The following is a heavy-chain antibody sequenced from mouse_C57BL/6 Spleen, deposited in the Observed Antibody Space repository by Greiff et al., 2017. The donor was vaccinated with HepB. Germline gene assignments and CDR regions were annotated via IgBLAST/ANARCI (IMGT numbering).Heavy chain of an antibody. J-gene: IGHJ3*01. CDR2: FHPYNDDT. D-gene: IGHD2-2*01. Sequence: VQLVESGAELVKPGASVKMSCKASGYTFTTYPIEWMKQNHGKSLEWIGNFHPYNDDTKYNEKFKGKATLTVEKSSSTVYLELSRLTSDDSAVYYCASWGYDGGAWFAYWGQGTLVTVSA. CDR1: GYTFTTYP. CDR3: ASWGYDGGAWFAY. V-gene: IGHV1-47*01.